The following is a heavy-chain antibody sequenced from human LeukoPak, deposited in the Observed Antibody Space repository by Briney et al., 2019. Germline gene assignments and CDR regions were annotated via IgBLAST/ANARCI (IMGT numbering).Heavy chain of an antibody. CDR2: INPNTGGT. Sequence: ASVKVSCKASGYTFTDYFMHWVRQAPGQGLEWMGWINPNTGGTNYAQNFQGRVTVTRDTSISTAYMELTRLTSDDTAVYYCARGLITTVRGVINLDALDIWGQGTMVTVSS. CDR1: GYTFTDYF. V-gene: IGHV1-2*02. CDR3: ARGLITTVRGVINLDALDI. D-gene: IGHD3-10*01. J-gene: IGHJ3*02.